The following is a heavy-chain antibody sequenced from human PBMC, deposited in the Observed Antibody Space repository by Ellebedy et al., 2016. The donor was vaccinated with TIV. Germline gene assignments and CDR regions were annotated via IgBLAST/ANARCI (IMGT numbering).Heavy chain of an antibody. J-gene: IGHJ5*02. CDR1: GFTFNVYE. CDR3: ARDRVGANWFDP. CDR2: ISSSGRDI. Sequence: GESLKISCAASGFTFNVYEMNWVRQAPGKGLEWISYISSSGRDIYYADSVKGRFTISRDNAKNSLFLQMNSLRAEDTAVYYCARDRVGANWFDPWGRGTLVTVSS. V-gene: IGHV3-48*03. D-gene: IGHD1-26*01.